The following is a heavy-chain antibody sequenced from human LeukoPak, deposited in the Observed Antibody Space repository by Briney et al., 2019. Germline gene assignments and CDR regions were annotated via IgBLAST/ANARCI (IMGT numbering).Heavy chain of an antibody. CDR2: ISGTSSYI. V-gene: IGHV3-21*01. CDR1: GLTFSSYS. CDR3: ARRRGFSGYDHDY. Sequence: GGSLRLSCAASGLTFSSYSMNWVRQAAGKGLEWVSSISGTSSYIYYADSVKGRFTISRDNAKNSLYLQMNSLRVEDTAVYYCARRRGFSGYDHDYWGQGTLVTVAS. J-gene: IGHJ4*02. D-gene: IGHD5-12*01.